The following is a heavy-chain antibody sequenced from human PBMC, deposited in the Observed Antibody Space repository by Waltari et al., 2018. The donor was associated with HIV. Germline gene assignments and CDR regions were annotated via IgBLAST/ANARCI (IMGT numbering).Heavy chain of an antibody. CDR2: IKQDGSEK. CDR3: ARDPGGADAFDF. D-gene: IGHD3-16*01. Sequence: EVQLVESGGGLVKPGGALRLSGAVSGFRFSGCWVGWVRQGPGKGLGWVANIKQDGSEKYYVDSVKGRFNISRDNAKNSLYLQMNSLRDEDTAVYYCARDPGGADAFDFWGQGTMVTVSS. V-gene: IGHV3-7*01. CDR1: GFRFSGCW. J-gene: IGHJ3*01.